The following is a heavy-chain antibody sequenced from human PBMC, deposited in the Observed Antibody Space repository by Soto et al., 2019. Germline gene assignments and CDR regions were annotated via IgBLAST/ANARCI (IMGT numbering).Heavy chain of an antibody. CDR2: INHSGST. V-gene: IGHV4-34*01. CDR3: AREPLIDDFWSGYFDY. J-gene: IGHJ4*02. D-gene: IGHD3-3*01. Sequence: SETLSLTCAVYGGSFSGYYWSWIRQPPGKGLEWIGEINHSGSTNYNPSLKSRVTISVDTSKNQFSLKLSSVTAADTAVYYCAREPLIDDFWSGYFDYWGQGTLVTVSS. CDR1: GGSFSGYY.